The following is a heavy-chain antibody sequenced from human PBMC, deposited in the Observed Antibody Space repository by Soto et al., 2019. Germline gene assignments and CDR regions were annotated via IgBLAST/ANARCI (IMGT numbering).Heavy chain of an antibody. CDR2: IYYSGST. V-gene: IGHV4-30-4*01. D-gene: IGHD3-22*01. CDR1: GGSISSGDYS. Sequence: QVQLQESGPGLVKPSQTLSLTCTVSGGSISSGDYSWRWIRQPPGKGLEWIGYIYYSGSTYYNPSLKSRVTISVDTSKNQFYLKLSSVTAADTAVYYCARVVEGYFSFDYWGQGTLVTVSS. CDR3: ARVVEGYFSFDY. J-gene: IGHJ4*02.